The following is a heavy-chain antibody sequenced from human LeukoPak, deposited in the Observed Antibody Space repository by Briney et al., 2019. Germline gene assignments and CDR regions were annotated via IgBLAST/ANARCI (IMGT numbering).Heavy chain of an antibody. V-gene: IGHV3-7*01. CDR2: IKQDGSEK. CDR3: AKANSSWSQRGYFEY. Sequence: GGSLRLSCAVSGFSVSGYWMTWVRQAPGKGLEWVANIKQDGSEKNYVDSVKGRFTISRDNSKNTLYLQMHNLRADDTAVYFCAKANSSWSQRGYFEYWGQGTLVTVSS. J-gene: IGHJ4*02. D-gene: IGHD6-13*01. CDR1: GFSVSGYW.